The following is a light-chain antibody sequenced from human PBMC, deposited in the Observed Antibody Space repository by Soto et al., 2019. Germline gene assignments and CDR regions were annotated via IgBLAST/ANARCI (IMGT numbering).Light chain of an antibody. J-gene: IGKJ2*01. V-gene: IGKV3-11*01. CDR3: QQRSYWPPYT. CDR2: EAS. Sequence: EIVLTESPATQSLSPGERATLSCRASQSASSYLAWYQQKPGQAPRLLIYEASNRATGIPARFSGSGSGTDFTLTISSLESEDSAVYYCQQRSYWPPYTFGQGTKVDIK. CDR1: QSASSY.